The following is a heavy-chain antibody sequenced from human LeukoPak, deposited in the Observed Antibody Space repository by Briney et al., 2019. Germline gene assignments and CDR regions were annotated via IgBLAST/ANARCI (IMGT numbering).Heavy chain of an antibody. CDR2: ISYDGSNK. CDR1: GFTFSSYA. Sequence: GGSLRLSCAASGFTFSSYAMHWVRQAPGKGLEWVAVISYDGSNKYYADSVKGRFTISRDNSKNTLYLQMNSLRAEDTAVYYCANYNYSSSWYPLSYYYYMDVWGKGTTVTVSS. J-gene: IGHJ6*03. CDR3: ANYNYSSSWYPLSYYYYMDV. D-gene: IGHD6-13*01. V-gene: IGHV3-30*04.